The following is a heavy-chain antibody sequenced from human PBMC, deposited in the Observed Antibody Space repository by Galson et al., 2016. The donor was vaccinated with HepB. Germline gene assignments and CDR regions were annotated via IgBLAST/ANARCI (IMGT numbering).Heavy chain of an antibody. D-gene: IGHD2/OR15-2a*01. CDR2: ISNTASTI. CDR1: GFTFRDHY. J-gene: IGHJ3*01. CDR3: ATGSTTLIGPGTFTF. V-gene: IGHV3-11*01. Sequence: SLRLSCAASGFTFRDHYLSWIRQAPGKGLEWIAYISNTASTIYYADSVKGRFTISRDSAESSVYLQMNSLRAEDTAVYYCATGSTTLIGPGTFTFWGQGTVVTVSA.